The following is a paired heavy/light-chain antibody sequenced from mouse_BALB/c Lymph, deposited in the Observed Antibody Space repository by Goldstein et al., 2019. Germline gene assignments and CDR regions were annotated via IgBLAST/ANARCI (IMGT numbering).Heavy chain of an antibody. CDR1: GYTFTNYW. V-gene: IGHV1-63*02. D-gene: IGHD2-3*01. CDR2: IYPGGGYT. CDR3: ARGRNYDVYYTWFAY. J-gene: IGHJ3*01. Sequence: QVQLQQSGAELVRPGTSVKMSCKASGYTFTNYWLGWVKQRPGHGLEWIGDIYPGGGYTNYNEKFKGKATLTADTSSSTAYMQLSSLTSEDSAVYFCARGRNYDVYYTWFAYWGQGTLVTVSA.
Light chain of an antibody. CDR1: SSVSSSY. CDR2: STS. J-gene: IGKJ1*01. Sequence: QIVLTQSPAIMSASLGERVTMTCTASSSVSSSYLHWYQQKPGSSPKLWIYSTSNLASGVPARFSGSGSGTSYSLTISSMEAEDAATYYCHQYHRSPWTFGGGTKLEIK. CDR3: HQYHRSPWT. V-gene: IGKV4-74*01.